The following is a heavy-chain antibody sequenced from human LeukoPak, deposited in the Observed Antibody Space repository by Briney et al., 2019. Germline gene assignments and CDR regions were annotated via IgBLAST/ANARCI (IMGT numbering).Heavy chain of an antibody. CDR3: AKESPYSAPRNYYFDY. J-gene: IGHJ4*02. V-gene: IGHV3-7*03. CDR1: GFTFSNYW. Sequence: PGGSLRLSCAASGFTFSNYWMSWVRQAPGKGLEWVANIKQDGSEKYYVDSVKGRFTISRDNAKNSLYLQMNSLRAEDTAVYYCAKESPYSAPRNYYFDYWGQGTLVTVSS. D-gene: IGHD1-14*01. CDR2: IKQDGSEK.